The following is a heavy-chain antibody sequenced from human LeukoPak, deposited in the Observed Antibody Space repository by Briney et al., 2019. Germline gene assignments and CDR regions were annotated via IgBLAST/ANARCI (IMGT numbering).Heavy chain of an antibody. J-gene: IGHJ4*02. CDR3: TRVEADYGDYNKVIDY. D-gene: IGHD4-17*01. Sequence: GGSLRLSCTASGFTFGDYAMSWFRQAPGKGLEWVGFIRSKAYGGTTEYAASVKGRFTISRDDSKSIAYLQMNSLKTEDTAVYYCTRVEADYGDYNKVIDYWGQGTLVTVSS. CDR1: GFTFGDYA. CDR2: IRSKAYGGTT. V-gene: IGHV3-49*03.